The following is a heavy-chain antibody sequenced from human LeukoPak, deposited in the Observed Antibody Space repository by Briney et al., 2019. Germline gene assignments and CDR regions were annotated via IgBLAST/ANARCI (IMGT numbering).Heavy chain of an antibody. D-gene: IGHD2-15*01. CDR1: GFTFSGSA. CDR2: IRSKANSYAT. CDR3: TRRGRSVAAAYGMDV. Sequence: GGSLRLSCAASGFTFSGSAMHWVRQASGKGLEWVGRIRSKANSYATAYAASVKGRFTISRDDSKNTAYLQMNSLKTEDTAVYYCTRRGRSVAAAYGMDVWGQGTTVTVSS. V-gene: IGHV3-73*01. J-gene: IGHJ6*02.